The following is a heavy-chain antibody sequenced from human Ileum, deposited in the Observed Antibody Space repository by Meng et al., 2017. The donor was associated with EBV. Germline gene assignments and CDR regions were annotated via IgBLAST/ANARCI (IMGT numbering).Heavy chain of an antibody. V-gene: IGHV4-30-4*01. D-gene: IGHD6-13*01. CDR3: AIYAEGAGGKGY. CDR2: HSGSP. Sequence: QGQLEESGRALVKPSRTPSRTCSVAGCSISSGADHWSWIRWPPGKGLEWSGHSGSPSFNPSLRSRLTISVDPSKNQFSLMLDAATAADTAVYYCAIYAEGAGGKGYWGQGTLVTVSS. CDR1: GCSISSGADH. J-gene: IGHJ4*02.